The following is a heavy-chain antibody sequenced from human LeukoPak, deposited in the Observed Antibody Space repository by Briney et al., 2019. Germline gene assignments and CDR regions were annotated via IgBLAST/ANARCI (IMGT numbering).Heavy chain of an antibody. Sequence: SVKVSCKASGGTFSSYAISWVRQAPGQGLEWMGGIIPIFGTANYAQRFQGRVTITTDESTSTAYMELSSLRSEDTAVYYCARDRDWYYDSSGSIDYWGQGTLVTVSS. CDR1: GGTFSSYA. CDR3: ARDRDWYYDSSGSIDY. V-gene: IGHV1-69*05. D-gene: IGHD3-22*01. CDR2: IIPIFGTA. J-gene: IGHJ4*02.